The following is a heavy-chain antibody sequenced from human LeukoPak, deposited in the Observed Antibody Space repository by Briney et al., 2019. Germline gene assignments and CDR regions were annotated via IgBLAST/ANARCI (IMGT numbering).Heavy chain of an antibody. D-gene: IGHD1-14*01. CDR2: ITPMFGTS. J-gene: IGHJ1*01. V-gene: IGHV1-69*13. CDR1: GGTFSRHT. CDR3: ARDSSEFRSLLFH. Sequence: SVKVSCKASGGTFSRHTISWVRQSPGQGLEWMGGITPMFGTSNYAQKFRGRVTITADESTSTAYVELSSLRSEDTAVYYCARDSSEFRSLLFHWGQGTLVTVSS.